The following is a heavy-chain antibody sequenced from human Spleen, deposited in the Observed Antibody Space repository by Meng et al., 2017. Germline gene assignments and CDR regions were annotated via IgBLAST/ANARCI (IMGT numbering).Heavy chain of an antibody. CDR2: MNPNSGNT. D-gene: IGHD3-22*01. V-gene: IGHV1-8*03. Sequence: ASVKVSCKASGYTFTSYDINWVRQATGQGLEWMGWMNPNSGNTGYAQKFQGRVTITRNTSISTAYMELSSLRSEDTAVYYCARGVTMILLGYYGMDVWGQGTMVTVSS. CDR3: ARGVTMILLGYYGMDV. J-gene: IGHJ6*02. CDR1: GYTFTSYD.